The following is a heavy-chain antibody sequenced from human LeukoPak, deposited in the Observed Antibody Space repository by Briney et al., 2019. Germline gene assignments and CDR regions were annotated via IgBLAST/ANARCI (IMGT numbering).Heavy chain of an antibody. D-gene: IGHD3-3*01. CDR3: AKHGYYDFWSGYPY. CDR2: INHSGST. Sequence: SETLSLTCAVYGGSFSGYYWSWIRQPPGKGLEWIGEINHSGSTNYNPSLKSRVTISVDTSKNQFSLKLSSVTAADTAVYYCAKHGYYDFWSGYPYWGQGTLVTVSS. CDR1: GGSFSGYY. V-gene: IGHV4-34*01. J-gene: IGHJ4*02.